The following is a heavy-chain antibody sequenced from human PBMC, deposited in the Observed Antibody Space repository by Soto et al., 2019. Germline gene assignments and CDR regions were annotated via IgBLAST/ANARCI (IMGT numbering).Heavy chain of an antibody. Sequence: PGGSLRLSCAASGFTFSSYGMSWVRQAPGKGLGWVSAISASGGSTYYADSVKGRFTFSRDNSKNTLYLQMNSLRADDTAVYYCASRSNWYYYDSSGCPQCGMDFWGQGTTVTVSS. J-gene: IGHJ6*02. CDR1: GFTFSSYG. D-gene: IGHD3-22*01. V-gene: IGHV3-23*01. CDR3: ASRSNWYYYDSSGCPQCGMDF. CDR2: ISASGGST.